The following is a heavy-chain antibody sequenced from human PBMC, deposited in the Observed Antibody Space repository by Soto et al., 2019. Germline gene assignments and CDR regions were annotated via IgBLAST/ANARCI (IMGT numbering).Heavy chain of an antibody. V-gene: IGHV3-23*01. D-gene: IGHD3-3*01. CDR2: ISGSGGST. CDR1: GFTFSSYA. J-gene: IGHJ6*03. CDR3: AKDNFYDFWSGYPDDPYYYYMDV. Sequence: GGSLRLSCAASGFTFSSYAMSWVRQAPGKGLEWVSAISGSGGSTYYADSVKGRFTISRDNSKNTLYLQMNSLRAEDTAVYYCAKDNFYDFWSGYPDDPYYYYMDVWGKGTTVTVSS.